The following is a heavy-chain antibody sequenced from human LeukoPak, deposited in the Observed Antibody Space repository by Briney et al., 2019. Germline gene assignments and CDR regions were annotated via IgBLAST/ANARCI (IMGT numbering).Heavy chain of an antibody. CDR1: GGSFSGYY. CDR2: INHRGST. CDR3: AGLEDRYSYGSEPFDP. V-gene: IGHV4-34*01. D-gene: IGHD5-18*01. J-gene: IGHJ5*02. Sequence: SETLSLTCAVYGGSFSGYYWSWIRQPPGKGLEWIGEINHRGSTNFNPSHKSRVTISVDTSKNQFSLKLSSVTAADTAVYYCAGLEDRYSYGSEPFDPWGQGTLVTVSS.